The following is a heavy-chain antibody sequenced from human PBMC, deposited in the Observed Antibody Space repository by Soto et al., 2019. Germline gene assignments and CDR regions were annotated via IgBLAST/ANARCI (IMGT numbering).Heavy chain of an antibody. CDR1: GFTFSSYE. J-gene: IGHJ5*02. V-gene: IGHV3-48*03. CDR3: AREFTIAAAGTGWFDP. D-gene: IGHD6-13*01. CDR2: ISSSGSTI. Sequence: HPGGSLRLSCAASGFTFSSYEMNWVRQAPGKGLEWVSYISSSGSTIYYADSVKGRFTISRDNTKNSLYLQMNSLRAEDTAVYYCAREFTIAAAGTGWFDPWGQGTLVTVSS.